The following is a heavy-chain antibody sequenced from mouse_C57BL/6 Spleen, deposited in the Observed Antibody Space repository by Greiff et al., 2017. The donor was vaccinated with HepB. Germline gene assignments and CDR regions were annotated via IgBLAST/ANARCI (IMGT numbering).Heavy chain of an antibody. CDR2: IDPSDSYT. CDR1: GYTFTSYW. CDR3: ARSDDYDVDY. J-gene: IGHJ2*01. D-gene: IGHD2-4*01. Sequence: QVQLQQPGAELVMPGASVKLSCKASGYTFTSYWMHWVEQRPGQGLEWIGEIDPSDSYTNYNQKFKGKSTLTVDKSSSTAYMQLSSLTSEDSAVYYCARSDDYDVDYWGQGTTLTVSS. V-gene: IGHV1-69*01.